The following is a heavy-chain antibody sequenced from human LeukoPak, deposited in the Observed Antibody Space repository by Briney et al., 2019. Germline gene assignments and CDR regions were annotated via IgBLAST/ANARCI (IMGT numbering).Heavy chain of an antibody. V-gene: IGHV4-34*01. Sequence: PSETLSLTCAVYGGSFSGYYWSWIRQPPGKGLEWIGEINHSGSTNYNPSLKSRVTISVDTSKNQFSLKLSSVTAADAAVYYCARHYDFWSGYFQKYGMDVWGQGTAVTVSS. CDR3: ARHYDFWSGYFQKYGMDV. J-gene: IGHJ6*02. CDR1: GGSFSGYY. D-gene: IGHD3-3*01. CDR2: INHSGST.